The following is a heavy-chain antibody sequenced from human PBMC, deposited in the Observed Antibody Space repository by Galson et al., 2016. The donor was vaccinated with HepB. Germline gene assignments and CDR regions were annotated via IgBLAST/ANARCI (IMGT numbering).Heavy chain of an antibody. J-gene: IGHJ6*02. CDR3: WRSPLLGTTIYFYYTMDV. CDR2: IIPLFGTA. Sequence: SVKVSCKASGGIFSRYAISWVRQAPGQGLEWMGGIIPLFGTANYAEKFQGRVTITSDASTSTAYMTLSNLRSDDTAVYYCWRSPLLGTTIYFYYTMDVWGQGTTVTVSS. V-gene: IGHV1-69*13. CDR1: GGIFSRYA. D-gene: IGHD1-1*01.